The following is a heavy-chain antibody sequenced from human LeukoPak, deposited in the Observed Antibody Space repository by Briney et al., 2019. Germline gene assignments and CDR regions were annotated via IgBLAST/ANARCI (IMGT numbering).Heavy chain of an antibody. CDR1: GYTFNRHW. CDR2: IY. J-gene: IGHJ4*02. Sequence: GESLKISCKGSGYTFNRHWIGWVRQMPGKGLEWMGIIYNPAFQGQVTISADKSISTAYLQWSSLKASDTAIYYCARHFSGNWHYYFDYWGQGTLVTVSS. V-gene: IGHV5-51*01. D-gene: IGHD1-7*01. CDR3: ARHFSGNWHYYFDY.